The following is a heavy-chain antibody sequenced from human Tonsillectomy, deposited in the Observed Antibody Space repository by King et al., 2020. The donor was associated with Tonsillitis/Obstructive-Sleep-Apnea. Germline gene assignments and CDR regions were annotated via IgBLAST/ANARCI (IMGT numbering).Heavy chain of an antibody. CDR3: ASPAAAGYGYYDMDV. J-gene: IGHJ6*02. Sequence: VQLQQWGAGLLKPSETLSLTCAVYGGSFSGYYWSWIRKPPGKGLEWIGEINHSGSTNYSPSLKSRVTISVDTSKNQFSLKLSSVTAADTAVYYCASPAAAGYGYYDMDVWGQGTTVTVSS. V-gene: IGHV4-34*01. CDR1: GGSFSGYY. D-gene: IGHD6-13*01. CDR2: INHSGST.